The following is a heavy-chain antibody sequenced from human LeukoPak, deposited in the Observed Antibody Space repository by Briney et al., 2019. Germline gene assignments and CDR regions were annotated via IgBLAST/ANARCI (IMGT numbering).Heavy chain of an antibody. CDR1: GGSFSSEA. CDR3: ARDVGEDAFDI. J-gene: IGHJ3*02. Sequence: SVKVSCKAFGGSFSSEAISWVRQAPGQGPEWMGGIIPIFGTANYAQKFQGRVKITADESTSTAYMEVSSLRSEDTAGYYCARDVGEDAFDIWGQGTMVTVSS. V-gene: IGHV1-69*01. CDR2: IIPIFGTA.